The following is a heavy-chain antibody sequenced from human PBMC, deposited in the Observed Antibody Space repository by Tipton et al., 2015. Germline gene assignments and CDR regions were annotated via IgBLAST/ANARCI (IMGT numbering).Heavy chain of an antibody. CDR2: IHYSESS. Sequence: LRLSCDVSGDLINTDYWTWIRQPPGKGLEWIGYIHYSESSNINPSLKGRVSLSIDTSKKQFSLTLTSVTAADTAVYYCARGAGNSSTWDFDYWGQGSLVTVSS. J-gene: IGHJ4*02. D-gene: IGHD6-13*01. CDR1: GDLINTDY. CDR3: ARGAGNSSTWDFDY. V-gene: IGHV4-59*01.